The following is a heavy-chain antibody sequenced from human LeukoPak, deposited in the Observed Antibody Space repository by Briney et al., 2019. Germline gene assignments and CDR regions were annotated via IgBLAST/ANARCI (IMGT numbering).Heavy chain of an antibody. CDR3: ARDSSSWYEPFYYYYYYMDV. D-gene: IGHD6-13*01. CDR2: IKQDGSEK. Sequence: AGSLRLSCAASGFTFTSYWMSWVRQAPGKGLEWVANIKQDGSEKYYVDSVKGRFTICRDNAKNSLYMRINSLVAEEPAVYYCARDSSSWYEPFYYYYYYMDVGGKGTTVTVS. V-gene: IGHV3-7*01. CDR1: GFTFTSYW. J-gene: IGHJ6*03.